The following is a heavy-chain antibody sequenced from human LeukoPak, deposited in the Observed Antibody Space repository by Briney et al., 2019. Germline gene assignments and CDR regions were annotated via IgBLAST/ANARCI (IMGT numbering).Heavy chain of an antibody. V-gene: IGHV3-74*01. D-gene: IGHD1-26*01. Sequence: PGGSLRLSCAASGNYWMHWVRQVPGKGLVWVSHINSDGSWTSYADSVKGRFSISRDNSKNTLYLQMNSLRTEDTAVYYCAKDPYSRAFEYFQHWGQGTLVTVSS. CDR2: INSDGSWT. CDR1: GNYW. CDR3: AKDPYSRAFEYFQH. J-gene: IGHJ1*01.